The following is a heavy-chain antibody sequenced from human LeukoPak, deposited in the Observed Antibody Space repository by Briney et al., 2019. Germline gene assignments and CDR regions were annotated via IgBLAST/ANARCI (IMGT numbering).Heavy chain of an antibody. D-gene: IGHD2-2*01. CDR1: GFTFTAYH. V-gene: IGHV1-2*02. J-gene: IGHJ6*04. CDR3: ARDLVVVPAARARQPNPMDV. Sequence: GASVKVSCKASGFTFTAYHMHWVRQAPGQGLEWMGWINPNSGGTNYAQKLQGRVTMTTDTSTSTAYMELRSLRSDDTAVYYCARDLVVVPAARARQPNPMDVWGKGTTVTISS. CDR2: INPNSGGT.